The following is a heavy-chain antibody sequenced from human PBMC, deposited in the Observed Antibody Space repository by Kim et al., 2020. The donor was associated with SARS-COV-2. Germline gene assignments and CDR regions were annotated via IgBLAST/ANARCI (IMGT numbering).Heavy chain of an antibody. V-gene: IGHV3-43*02. Sequence: GGSLRLSCAASGFTFDDYAMHWVRQAPGKGLEWVSLISGDGGSTNYADSVKGRFTISRDNSKNSLYLQMNSLRTEDTALYYCAKLTYYSDSRGAFDIWGQGTMVTVSS. CDR3: AKLTYYSDSRGAFDI. CDR1: GFTFDDYA. CDR2: ISGDGGST. J-gene: IGHJ3*02. D-gene: IGHD3-22*01.